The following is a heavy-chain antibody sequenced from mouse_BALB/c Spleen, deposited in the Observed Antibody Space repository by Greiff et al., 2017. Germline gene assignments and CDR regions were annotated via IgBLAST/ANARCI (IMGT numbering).Heavy chain of an antibody. CDR1: GYSITSDYA. CDR2: ISYSGST. Sequence: ESGPGLVKPSQSLSLTCTVTGYSITSDYAWNWIRQFPGNKLEWMGYISYSGSTSYNPSLKSRISITRDTSKNQFFLQLNSVTTEDTATYYCARLRYHWYFDVWGAGTTVTVSS. CDR3: ARLRYHWYFDV. D-gene: IGHD2-14*01. J-gene: IGHJ1*01. V-gene: IGHV3-2*02.